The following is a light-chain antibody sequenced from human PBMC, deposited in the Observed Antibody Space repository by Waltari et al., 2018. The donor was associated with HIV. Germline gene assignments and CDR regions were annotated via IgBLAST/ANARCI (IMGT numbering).Light chain of an antibody. CDR1: SSNIGDNY. V-gene: IGLV1-47*01. Sequence: QSALTQPPSTSGTPGQTVTIPCSGSSSNIGDNYVSWNQQLPGTAPKLLIYWNSQWAAAVSDRFSCSKSGTSAYLAINELRAGEDAEDHCAAWDDSLSGWVFGGGTNLTVL. CDR3: AAWDDSLSGWV. J-gene: IGLJ3*02. CDR2: WNS.